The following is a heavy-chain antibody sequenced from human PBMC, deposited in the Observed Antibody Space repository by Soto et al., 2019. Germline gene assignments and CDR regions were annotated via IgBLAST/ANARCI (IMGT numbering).Heavy chain of an antibody. J-gene: IGHJ4*02. Sequence: SVKVSCKASGGTFSSYAISWVRQAPGQGLEWMGGIIPIFGTANYAQKFQGRVTITADESTSTAYMELSSLRSEDTAVYYCARAAQGYYDSSGYWGQGTLVTVSS. CDR2: IIPIFGTA. D-gene: IGHD3-22*01. CDR1: GGTFSSYA. CDR3: ARAAQGYYDSSGY. V-gene: IGHV1-69*13.